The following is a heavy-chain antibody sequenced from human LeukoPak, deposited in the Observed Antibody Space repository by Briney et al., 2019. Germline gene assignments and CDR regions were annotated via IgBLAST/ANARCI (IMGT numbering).Heavy chain of an antibody. CDR2: IYHSGTT. J-gene: IGHJ6*03. D-gene: IGHD6-13*01. CDR1: GFSVSSGYY. Sequence: KPSGSLSLACTVSGFSVSSGYYWCCIRQPPGKGLEWIGSIYHSGTTYYKPSLKSRVTISVDTSKNQFSLRPSSVTAADTAVYFCAKSIASAGTNSCYYMDVWGTGTTVTVSS. CDR3: AKSIASAGTNSCYYMDV. V-gene: IGHV4-38-2*02.